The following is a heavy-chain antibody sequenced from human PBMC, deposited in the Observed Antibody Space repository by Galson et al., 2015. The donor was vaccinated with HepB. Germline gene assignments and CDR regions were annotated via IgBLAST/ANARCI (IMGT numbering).Heavy chain of an antibody. CDR2: INQDGSEK. Sequence: SLRLSCAASGFSFSSNWMSWVRQAPGKGLEWVANINQDGSEKYYVDSVKGRFTVSRDNAKNSLYLQVNRLRAEDTAVYYCARWDCCGDGCHIDYRGQGTLVTVSS. CDR3: ARWDCCGDGCHIDY. V-gene: IGHV3-7*03. D-gene: IGHD2-21*01. J-gene: IGHJ4*02. CDR1: GFSFSSNW.